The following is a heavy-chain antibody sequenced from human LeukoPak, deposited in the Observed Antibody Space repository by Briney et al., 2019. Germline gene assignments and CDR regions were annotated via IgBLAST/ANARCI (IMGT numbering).Heavy chain of an antibody. V-gene: IGHV4-34*01. J-gene: IGHJ5*02. D-gene: IGHD3-10*01. CDR1: GGSFSGYY. CDR2: INHSGST. CDR3: ARVWFGEAGPNWFDP. Sequence: SETLSLTCAVYGGSFSGYYWSWIRQPPGKGLEWIGEINHSGSTNYNPSLKSRVTISVDTSKNQFSLKLSSVTAADTAVYYCARVWFGEAGPNWFDPWGQGTLVTVSS.